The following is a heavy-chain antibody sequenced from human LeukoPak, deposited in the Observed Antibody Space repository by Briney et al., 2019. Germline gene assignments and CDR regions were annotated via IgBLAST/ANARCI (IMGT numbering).Heavy chain of an antibody. V-gene: IGHV3-21*01. J-gene: IGHJ4*02. CDR2: ISSSSSYI. CDR1: GFTFS. D-gene: IGHD6-19*01. CDR3: ARRYVAVADYFDY. Sequence: GGSLRLSCAASGFTFSNWVRQAPGEGLEWVSSISSSSSYIYYADSVKGRFTISRDNAKNSLHLQMNSLRAEDTAVYYCARRYVAVADYFDYWGQGTLVTVSS.